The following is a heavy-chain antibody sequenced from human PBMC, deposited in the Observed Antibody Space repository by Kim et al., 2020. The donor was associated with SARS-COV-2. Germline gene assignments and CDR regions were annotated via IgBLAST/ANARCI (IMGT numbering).Heavy chain of an antibody. CDR3: ARGPSYSSSSVGFYYYGMDV. CDR2: MNPNSGNT. V-gene: IGHV1-8*01. CDR1: GYTFTSYD. J-gene: IGHJ6*02. Sequence: ASVKVSCKASGYTFTSYDINWVRQATGQGLEWMGWMNPNSGNTGYAQKFQGRVTMTRNTSISTAYMELSSLRSEDTAVYYCARGPSYSSSSVGFYYYGMDVWGQGTTVTVSS. D-gene: IGHD6-6*01.